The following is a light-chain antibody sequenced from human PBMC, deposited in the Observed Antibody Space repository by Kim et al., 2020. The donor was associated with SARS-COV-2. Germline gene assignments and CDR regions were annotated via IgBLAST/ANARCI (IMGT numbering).Light chain of an antibody. J-gene: IGKJ4*01. CDR2: WAS. CDR1: QSVLYSSNNKTY. CDR3: QQYYSSPRT. V-gene: IGKV4-1*01. Sequence: ATINCKSSQSVLYSSNNKTYLAWYQQKPGQPPKLLIYWASTRESGVPDRFSGSGSGTDFTLTISSLQAEDVAVYYCQQYYSSPRTFGGGTKVDIK.